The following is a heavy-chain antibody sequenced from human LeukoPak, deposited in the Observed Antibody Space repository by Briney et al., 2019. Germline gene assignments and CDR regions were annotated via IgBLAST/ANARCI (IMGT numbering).Heavy chain of an antibody. Sequence: SETLSLTCTVSGGSISSYYWSWIRQPPGKGLEWIGYIYYSGSTNYNPSLKSRVTISVDTSKNQFSLKLSSVTAADTAVYYCARASSSWSGVFDYWGQGTLVTVSS. CDR1: GGSISSYY. CDR2: IYYSGST. CDR3: ARASSSWSGVFDY. V-gene: IGHV4-59*01. D-gene: IGHD6-13*01. J-gene: IGHJ4*02.